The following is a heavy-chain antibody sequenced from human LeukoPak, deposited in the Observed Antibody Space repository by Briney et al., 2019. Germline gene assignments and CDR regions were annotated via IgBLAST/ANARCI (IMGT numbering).Heavy chain of an antibody. Sequence: GGSLRLSFAASGFTFSSYGMHWVRQAPGKGLEWVAVMWYDGSNKYYADSVKGRFTISRDNSKNTLYLQMNSLRAEDTAVYYCAREGYGSGSYYKSSWFDPWGQGTLVTVSS. CDR2: MWYDGSNK. CDR3: AREGYGSGSYYKSSWFDP. CDR1: GFTFSSYG. J-gene: IGHJ5*02. D-gene: IGHD3-10*01. V-gene: IGHV3-33*01.